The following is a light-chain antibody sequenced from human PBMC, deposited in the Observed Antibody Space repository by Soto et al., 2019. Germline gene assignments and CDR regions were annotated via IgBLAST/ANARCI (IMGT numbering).Light chain of an antibody. J-gene: IGKJ3*01. Sequence: EIVLTQSPATLSVSPGGRATLSCRASQSVTSNLAWYQQKPGQAPRLLIYLASTRATDVPARFSGSGSGTEFTLTINSLQSEDFAVYYCHQYNTWPLTFGPGTKVDIK. CDR1: QSVTSN. CDR2: LAS. V-gene: IGKV3-15*01. CDR3: HQYNTWPLT.